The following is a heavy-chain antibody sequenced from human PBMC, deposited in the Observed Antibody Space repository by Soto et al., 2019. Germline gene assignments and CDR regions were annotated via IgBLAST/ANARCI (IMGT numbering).Heavy chain of an antibody. CDR2: IYYSGST. CDR3: YVLLWFGELTFDY. D-gene: IGHD3-10*01. Sequence: QVQLQESGPGLVKPSQTLSLTCTVSGGSISRGDYYWSWIRQPPGKGLEWIGYIYYSGSTYYNPSLKSRVTISVDTSKNQFSLKLSSVTAADTAVYYCYVLLWFGELTFDYWGQGTLVTVSS. V-gene: IGHV4-30-4*01. CDR1: GGSISRGDYY. J-gene: IGHJ4*02.